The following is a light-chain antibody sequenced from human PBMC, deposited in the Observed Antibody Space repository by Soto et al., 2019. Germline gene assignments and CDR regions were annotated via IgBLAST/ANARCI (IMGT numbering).Light chain of an antibody. J-gene: IGKJ1*01. V-gene: IGKV3-11*01. Sequence: ENVLTQSPGTLSLSPGERATLSCRASQSVGTYLAWYQQKPGQAPRLLIFDASKRATDIPARFSGSGSGTEFTLTISSLQSEDFAEYHCQQYNNWPQTFGQGTKVDIK. CDR2: DAS. CDR3: QQYNNWPQT. CDR1: QSVGTY.